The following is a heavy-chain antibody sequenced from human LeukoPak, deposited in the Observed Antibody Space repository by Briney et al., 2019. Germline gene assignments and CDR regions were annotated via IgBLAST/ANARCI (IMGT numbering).Heavy chain of an antibody. J-gene: IGHJ3*02. V-gene: IGHV4-39*01. D-gene: IGHD3-10*01. CDR1: GGSISSSSYY. CDR3: ASSYYYGSGSMDVGAYDI. Sequence: SETLSLTCTVSGGSISSSSYYWGWIRQPPGKGLEWIGSIYYSGSTYYNPSLKSRVTISVDTSKNQFSLKLSSVTAADTAVYYCASSYYYGSGSMDVGAYDIWGQGTMVTVSS. CDR2: IYYSGST.